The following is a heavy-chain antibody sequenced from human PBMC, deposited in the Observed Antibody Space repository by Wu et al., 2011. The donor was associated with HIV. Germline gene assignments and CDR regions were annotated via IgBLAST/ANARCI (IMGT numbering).Heavy chain of an antibody. V-gene: IGHV1-2*02. Sequence: QGHLVQSGAEVKKPGASVKVSCKASGYSLTDYLLHWVRQAPGQGPEWMGWINPRNGATNYAQKFQGRVTMTGDTSISTASMELNRLKSDDTAVYFCARGGAGTSGMSLDYWGLGTLVTVSS. D-gene: IGHD1-1*01. CDR3: ARGGAGTSGMSLDY. CDR1: GYSLTDYL. CDR2: INPRNGAT. J-gene: IGHJ4*02.